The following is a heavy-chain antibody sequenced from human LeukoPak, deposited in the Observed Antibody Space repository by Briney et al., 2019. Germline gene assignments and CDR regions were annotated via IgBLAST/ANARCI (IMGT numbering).Heavy chain of an antibody. CDR2: MNPNSGDT. V-gene: IGHV1-8*01. Sequence: ALVKVSCKASGYTFSNYDINWVRQTTGQGLEWMGWMNPNSGDTGYAQKFQGRVTMTRNTSISTAYMELSSLRSEDTAVYYCARVDITPTGIKINFDYWGQGILVTVSA. J-gene: IGHJ4*02. CDR1: GYTFSNYD. D-gene: IGHD5-12*01. CDR3: ARVDITPTGIKINFDY.